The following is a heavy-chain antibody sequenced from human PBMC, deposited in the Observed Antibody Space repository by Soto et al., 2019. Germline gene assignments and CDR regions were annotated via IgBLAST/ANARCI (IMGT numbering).Heavy chain of an antibody. V-gene: IGHV1-46*01. J-gene: IGHJ4*02. CDR1: GYTFTSYY. D-gene: IGHD5-12*01. CDR2: IDPGGGST. CDR3: AAEARGYSGYGDY. Sequence: GASVKVSCKASGYTFTSYYMHWVRQAPGQGLEWIGRIDPGGGSTSYAQKFQGRVTMTRDTSTSTAYMELSSLRSEDTAVYYCAAEARGYSGYGDYWGQGTLVTVSS.